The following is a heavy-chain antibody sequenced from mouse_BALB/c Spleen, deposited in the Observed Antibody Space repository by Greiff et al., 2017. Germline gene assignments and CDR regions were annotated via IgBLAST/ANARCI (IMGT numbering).Heavy chain of an antibody. CDR1: GYSFTSYW. V-gene: IGHV1-5*01. Sequence: EVLLQQSGTVLVRPGASVKMSCTASGYSFTSYWMHWVKQRPGQGLEWIGAIYPGNSDTRYNQKFKGKAKLTAVTSASTAYMELSSLTNEDSAVYYYTGSATDYWGQGTTLTVSS. CDR2: IYPGNSDT. D-gene: IGHD6-1*01. CDR3: TGSATDY. J-gene: IGHJ2*01.